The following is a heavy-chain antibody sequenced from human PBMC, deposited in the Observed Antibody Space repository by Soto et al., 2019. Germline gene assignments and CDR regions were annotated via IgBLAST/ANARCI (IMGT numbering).Heavy chain of an antibody. V-gene: IGHV4-59*08. J-gene: IGHJ4*02. CDR1: GGSISSYY. Sequence: SETLSLTCTVSGGSISSYYWSWIRQPPGKGLEWIGYIYYSGSTNYNPSLKSRVTISVDTSKNQFSLKLSSVTAADTAVYYCARLTIRYGANYFHSCGKAPLRTV. CDR3: ARLTIRYGANYFHS. CDR2: IYYSGST. D-gene: IGHD3-3*01.